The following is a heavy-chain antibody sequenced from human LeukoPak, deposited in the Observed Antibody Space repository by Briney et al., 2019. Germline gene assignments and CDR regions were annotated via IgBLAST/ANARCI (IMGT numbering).Heavy chain of an antibody. D-gene: IGHD2-2*01. CDR1: GYSLSSGYY. J-gene: IGHJ4*02. Sequence: SETLSLTCTVSGYSLSSGYYWGWIRQPPGKGLEWIGSIYHSGSTYYNPSLKSRVTISVDTSKNQFSLKLSSVTAADTAVYYCAINQPLLSYFDYWGQGTLVTVSS. CDR3: AINQPLLSYFDY. CDR2: IYHSGST. V-gene: IGHV4-38-2*02.